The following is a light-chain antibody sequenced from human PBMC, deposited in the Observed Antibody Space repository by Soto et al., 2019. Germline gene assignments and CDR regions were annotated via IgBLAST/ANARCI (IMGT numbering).Light chain of an antibody. CDR1: QNIRGW. CDR3: QQYDSYSPT. J-gene: IGKJ1*01. CDR2: EAS. V-gene: IGKV1-5*01. Sequence: DIQMTQSPSTLSAFVGDRVTITCRASQNIRGWLAWYQQRPGKAPALLIFEASRLEGGVPSRFSGRGSGTEFTLTIDSLQPDDFATYYCQQYDSYSPTFGQGTRVEFK.